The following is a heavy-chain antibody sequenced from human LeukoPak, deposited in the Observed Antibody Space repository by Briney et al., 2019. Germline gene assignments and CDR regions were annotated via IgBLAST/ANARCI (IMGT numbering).Heavy chain of an antibody. J-gene: IGHJ6*02. Sequence: GASVKVSCKASGYTFTSYYMHWVRQAPGQGLEWMGIINPSGGSTSYAQKFQGRVTMTRDTSTSTVYIELSSLRSEDTAVYYCARDDRRYFDWRRYYYGMDVWGQGTTVTVSS. CDR2: INPSGGST. CDR1: GYTFTSYY. CDR3: ARDDRRYFDWRRYYYGMDV. V-gene: IGHV1-46*01. D-gene: IGHD3-9*01.